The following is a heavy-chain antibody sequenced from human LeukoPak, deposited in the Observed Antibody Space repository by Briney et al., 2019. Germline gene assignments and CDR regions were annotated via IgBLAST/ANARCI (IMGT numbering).Heavy chain of an antibody. CDR1: GDSITSSSYY. D-gene: IGHD2-2*01. Sequence: SETLSLTCTVSGDSITSSSYYWGWIRQPPGKGLEWIGSIYSSGSTYYNPSLKSRVTISVDMSKNQFSLKLNSVTAADTAVYFCARRYCSTTTCYLFDYWGQGTLVTVSS. CDR3: ARRYCSTTTCYLFDY. V-gene: IGHV4-39*01. CDR2: IYSSGST. J-gene: IGHJ4*02.